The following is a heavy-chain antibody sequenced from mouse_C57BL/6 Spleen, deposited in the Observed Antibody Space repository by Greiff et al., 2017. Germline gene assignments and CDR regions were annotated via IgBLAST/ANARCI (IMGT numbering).Heavy chain of an antibody. CDR1: GFSLSTSNMG. CDR3: AQIDPYYCGVAY. V-gene: IGHV8-5*01. CDR2: IWCNDDK. Sequence: QVTLKESGPGILQPSQTLSLTCSFSGFSLSTSNMGIGWIRQPSGQGLEWLAHIWCNDDKYYNPSLKSRLTISKDTSNTHVFLKMTSVDIAATATDDCAQIDPYYCGVAYWGQGTLVTVSA. J-gene: IGHJ3*01. D-gene: IGHD1-1*01.